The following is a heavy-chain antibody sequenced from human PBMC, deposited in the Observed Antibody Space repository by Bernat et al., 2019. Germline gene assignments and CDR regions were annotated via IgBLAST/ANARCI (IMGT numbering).Heavy chain of an antibody. Sequence: QLQLQESGPGLVKPSETLSLTCTVSGGSISSSSYYWGWIRQPPGKGLEWIGSIYYSGSTYYNPSLKRRVTISVDTSKNQFSLKLSSVTAADTAVYYCARDQVPAAIPDYYYYGMDVWGQGTTVTVSS. J-gene: IGHJ6*02. CDR1: GGSISSSSYY. CDR2: IYYSGST. CDR3: ARDQVPAAIPDYYYYGMDV. V-gene: IGHV4-39*02. D-gene: IGHD2-2*02.